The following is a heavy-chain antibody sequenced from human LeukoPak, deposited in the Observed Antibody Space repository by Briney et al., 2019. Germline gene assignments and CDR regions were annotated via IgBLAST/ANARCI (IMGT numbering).Heavy chain of an antibody. J-gene: IGHJ4*02. CDR1: GITLSNYG. CDR3: ASSSIPGIVAGHDY. V-gene: IGHV3-23*01. Sequence: GGSLRLFCAVSGITLSNYGMSWVRQAPGKGLEWVAGISDSGGSTNYADSVKGRFTISRDNPKNTLYLQMNSLRAEDTAMYYCASSSIPGIVAGHDYWGQGTLVTVSS. CDR2: ISDSGGST. D-gene: IGHD5-12*01.